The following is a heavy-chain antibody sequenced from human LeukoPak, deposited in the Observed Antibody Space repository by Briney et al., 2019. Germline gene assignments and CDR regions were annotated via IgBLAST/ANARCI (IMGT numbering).Heavy chain of an antibody. J-gene: IGHJ6*02. CDR2: ISYDGSNK. V-gene: IGHV3-30*18. Sequence: PGGSLRLSCAASGFTFSSYGMHWVRQAPGKGLEWVAVISYDGSNKYYADSVKGRFTISRDNSKNTLYLQMNSLRAEDTAVYYCAKDRAVYYGSGSYNPHPYYYYYGMDVWGQGTTVTVSS. D-gene: IGHD3-10*01. CDR1: GFTFSSYG. CDR3: AKDRAVYYGSGSYNPHPYYYYYGMDV.